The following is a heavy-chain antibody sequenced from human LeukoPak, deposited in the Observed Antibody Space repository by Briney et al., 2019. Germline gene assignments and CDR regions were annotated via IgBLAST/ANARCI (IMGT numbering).Heavy chain of an antibody. D-gene: IGHD3-22*01. V-gene: IGHV1-69*01. CDR3: ARDAAIHDSGAYYYLW. J-gene: IGHJ4*02. Sequence: SVKISCKASGGTFSRYAISWVRQAPGQGLEWMGGITPMFGTANYAQKFQGRVTSADESTRTAYMELKSLKFEDTAVYYCARDAAIHDSGAYYYLWWGQGTLVTVSS. CDR1: GGTFSRYA. CDR2: ITPMFGTA.